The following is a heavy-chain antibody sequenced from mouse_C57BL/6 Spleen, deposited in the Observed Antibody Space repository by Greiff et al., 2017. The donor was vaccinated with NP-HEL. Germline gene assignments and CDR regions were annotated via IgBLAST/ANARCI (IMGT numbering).Heavy chain of an antibody. J-gene: IGHJ2*01. CDR1: GFTFSDYG. D-gene: IGHD3-2*02. CDR2: ISNLAYSI. CDR3: ARRDSSGYGYFDY. Sequence: EVQLQESGGGLVQPGGSLKLSCAASGFTFSDYGMAWVRQAPRKGPEWVAFISNLAYSIYYADTVTGRFTISRENAKNTLYLEMSSLRSEDTAMYYCARRDSSGYGYFDYWGQGTTLTVSS. V-gene: IGHV5-15*01.